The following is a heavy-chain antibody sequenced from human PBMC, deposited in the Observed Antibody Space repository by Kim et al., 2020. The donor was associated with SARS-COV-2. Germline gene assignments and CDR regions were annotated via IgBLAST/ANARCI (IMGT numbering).Heavy chain of an antibody. CDR3: ASIPPPPYSNYAWFDP. Sequence: SVKVSCKASGGTFSSYAISWVRQAPGQGLEWMGGIIPIFGTANYAQKFQGRVTITADESTSTAYMELSSLRSEDTAVYYCASIPPPPYSNYAWFDPWGQGTLVTVSS. J-gene: IGHJ5*02. D-gene: IGHD4-4*01. CDR1: GGTFSSYA. CDR2: IIPIFGTA. V-gene: IGHV1-69*13.